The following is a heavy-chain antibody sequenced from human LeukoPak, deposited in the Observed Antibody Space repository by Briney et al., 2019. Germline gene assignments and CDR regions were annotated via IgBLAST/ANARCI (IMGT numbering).Heavy chain of an antibody. Sequence: ASVKVSCKASGYTFTGYDINWVRQVTGQGLEWMGWMNPNSGNTGYAQKFQGRVTMTRDTSIGTAYMELSSLRSEDTAVYYCARDYGGNSGWFDPWGQGTLVTVSS. CDR3: ARDYGGNSGWFDP. CDR2: MNPNSGNT. D-gene: IGHD4-23*01. V-gene: IGHV1-8*01. J-gene: IGHJ5*02. CDR1: GYTFTGYD.